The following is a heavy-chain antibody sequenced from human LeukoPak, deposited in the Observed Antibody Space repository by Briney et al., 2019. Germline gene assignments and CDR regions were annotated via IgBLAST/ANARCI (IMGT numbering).Heavy chain of an antibody. CDR1: GFTFSSYD. CDR2: IGTAGDT. J-gene: IGHJ4*02. CDR3: AKVGDYYDSSGPSDY. Sequence: PGGSLRLSCAASGFTFSSYDMHWVRQATGKGLEWVSAIGTAGDTYYPGSVKGRFTISRENAKNSLYLQMNSLRAEDTALYYCAKVGDYYDSSGPSDYWGQGTLVTVSS. D-gene: IGHD3-22*01. V-gene: IGHV3-13*01.